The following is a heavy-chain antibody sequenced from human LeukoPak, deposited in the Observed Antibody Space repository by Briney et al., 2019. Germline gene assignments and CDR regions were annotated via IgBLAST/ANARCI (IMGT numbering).Heavy chain of an antibody. CDR2: ISSNGGST. CDR3: ARSYDSSGYYPTGGRGPYYYMDV. J-gene: IGHJ6*03. V-gene: IGHV3-64*01. CDR1: GFTFSSYA. Sequence: GGSLRLSCAASGFTFSSYAMHWVRQAPGKGLEYVSAISSNGGSTYYANSVKGRFTISRDNSKNTLYLQMGSLRAEDMAVYYCARSYDSSGYYPTGGRGPYYYMDVWGKGTMVTVSS. D-gene: IGHD3-22*01.